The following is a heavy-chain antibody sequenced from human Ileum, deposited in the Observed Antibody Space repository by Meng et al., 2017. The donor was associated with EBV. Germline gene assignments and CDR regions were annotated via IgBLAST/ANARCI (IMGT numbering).Heavy chain of an antibody. J-gene: IGHJ4*02. CDR3: VRGGTYYLSY. CDR2: MYPTGPT. V-gene: IGHV4-4*02. Sequence: QVPLTSACRDLGQPCVPLSLTFATSGGSISSDDWWSWVRQSPEKGLEWIGEMYPTGPTYYNPSLKGRVSISIDKSKNQLSLKLNSVTAADTAVYYCVRGGTYYLSYWGQGSLVTVAS. D-gene: IGHD1-26*01. CDR1: GGSISSDDW.